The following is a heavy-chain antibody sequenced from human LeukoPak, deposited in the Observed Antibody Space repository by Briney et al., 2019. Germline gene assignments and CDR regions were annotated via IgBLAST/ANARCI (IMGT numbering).Heavy chain of an antibody. CDR1: GYSFTSYW. Sequence: GESLKISCKGSGYSFTSYWIGWVRQMPGKCLEWMGIIYPGDSDTRYSPSFQGQVTISADKSISTAYLQWSSLKASDTAMYYCARCGGVVDAPYYFDYWGQGTLVTVSS. D-gene: IGHD2-15*01. J-gene: IGHJ4*02. V-gene: IGHV5-51*01. CDR2: IYPGDSDT. CDR3: ARCGGVVDAPYYFDY.